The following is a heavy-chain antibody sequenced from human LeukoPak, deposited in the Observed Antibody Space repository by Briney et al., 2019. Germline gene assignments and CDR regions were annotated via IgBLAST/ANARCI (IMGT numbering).Heavy chain of an antibody. CDR2: IYYSGST. CDR1: GGSISSYY. D-gene: IGHD1-26*01. Sequence: SETLSLTCTVSGGSISSYYWSWIRQPPGKGLELIGNIYYSGSTNYNPSLKSRVTISVDTSKNQFSLKLSYVTTADTAVYYCARLRSGNFDSWGQGTLVTVSS. CDR3: ARLRSGNFDS. V-gene: IGHV4-59*01. J-gene: IGHJ4*02.